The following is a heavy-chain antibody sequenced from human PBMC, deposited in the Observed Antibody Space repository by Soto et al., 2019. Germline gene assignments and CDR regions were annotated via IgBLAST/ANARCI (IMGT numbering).Heavy chain of an antibody. CDR1: GYTFTSYD. CDR3: ARERSAAGTGWFDP. V-gene: IGHV1-8*01. J-gene: IGHJ5*02. CDR2: MNPNSGNT. Sequence: QVQLVQSGAEVKKSGASVKVSCKASGYTFTSYDINWVRQATGQGLEWMGWMNPNSGNTGYAQKFQGRVTMTRNTSISTAYMELRSLRYEDTAVYYCARERSAAGTGWFDPWGQGTLVTVSS. D-gene: IGHD6-13*01.